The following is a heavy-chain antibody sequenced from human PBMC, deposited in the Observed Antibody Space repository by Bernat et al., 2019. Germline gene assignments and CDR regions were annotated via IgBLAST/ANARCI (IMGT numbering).Heavy chain of an antibody. CDR1: GFTFRSYW. CDR3: ARDQVTSDYYYYGMDV. J-gene: IGHJ6*02. V-gene: IGHV3-66*01. Sequence: EVQLVESGGGLVQPGGSLRLSCAASGFTFRSYWMSWVRQAPGKGLEWVSVIYSGGSTYYADSVKGRFTISRDNSKNTLYLQMNSLRAEDTAVYYCARDQVTSDYYYYGMDVWGQGTTVTVSS. CDR2: IYSGGST. D-gene: IGHD4-11*01.